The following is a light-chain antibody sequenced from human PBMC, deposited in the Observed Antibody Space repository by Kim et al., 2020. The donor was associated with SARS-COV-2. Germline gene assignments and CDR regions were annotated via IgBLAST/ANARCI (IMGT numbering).Light chain of an antibody. Sequence: GNTVTIPCTRSSGSISSNYVQWYQQRPGSSPTTVIYEDNQRPSGVPDRFSGSIDSSSNSASLTISGLKTEDEADYYCQSYDSSNVVFGGGTQLTVL. V-gene: IGLV6-57*01. CDR1: SGSISSNY. CDR2: EDN. CDR3: QSYDSSNVV. J-gene: IGLJ2*01.